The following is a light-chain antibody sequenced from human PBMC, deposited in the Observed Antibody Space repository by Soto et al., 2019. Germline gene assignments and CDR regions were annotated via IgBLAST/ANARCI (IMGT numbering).Light chain of an antibody. CDR1: QSVGRK. Sequence: EILMTQSPATLSVSPGERATLSCGGSQSVGRKLAWYQQQAGQAPSLLIYGASTRATGIPARFSGSGSGTEFTLTISSLQSEDLALYYCQQYNNWPPVTFGHGTRLEI. CDR2: GAS. V-gene: IGKV3-15*01. CDR3: QQYNNWPPVT. J-gene: IGKJ5*01.